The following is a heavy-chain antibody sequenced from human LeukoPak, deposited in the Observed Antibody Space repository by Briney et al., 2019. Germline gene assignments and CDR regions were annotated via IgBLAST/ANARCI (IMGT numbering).Heavy chain of an antibody. CDR2: ISGSGGST. V-gene: IGHV3-23*01. J-gene: IGHJ4*02. CDR1: GFTVSSNY. Sequence: GGSLRLSCAASGFTVSSNYMSWVRQAPGKGLEWVSAISGSGGSTYYADSVKGRFTISRDNSKNTLYLQMNSLRAEDTAVYYCAKVSGLGAPYDYVWGSYRYYFDYWGQGTLVTVSS. D-gene: IGHD3-16*02. CDR3: AKVSGLGAPYDYVWGSYRYYFDY.